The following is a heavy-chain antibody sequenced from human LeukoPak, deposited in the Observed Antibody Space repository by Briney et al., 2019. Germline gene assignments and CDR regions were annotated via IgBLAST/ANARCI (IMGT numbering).Heavy chain of an antibody. CDR2: IRYDGSNK. Sequence: GGSLRLSCAASGFTFSSYGMHWVRQAPGKGLEWVAFIRYDGSNKYYADSVKGRFTISRDNSKNTLYLQMNSLRAEDTAVYYCATSSDYYGSGSYHGAFDIWGQGTMVTVSS. CDR1: GFTFSSYG. V-gene: IGHV3-30*02. D-gene: IGHD3-10*01. J-gene: IGHJ3*02. CDR3: ATSSDYYGSGSYHGAFDI.